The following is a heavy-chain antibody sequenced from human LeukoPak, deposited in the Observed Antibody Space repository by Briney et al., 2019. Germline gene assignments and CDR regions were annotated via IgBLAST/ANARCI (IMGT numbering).Heavy chain of an antibody. Sequence: SETLSLTCTVSGGSISSYYWSWIRQPAGKGLEWIGRIYTSGSTNYNPSLKSRVTMSVDTSKNQFSLKLSSVTAADTAVYYCAGKSREDSSGWYCWFDPWGQGTLVTASS. CDR2: IYTSGST. D-gene: IGHD6-19*01. J-gene: IGHJ5*02. V-gene: IGHV4-4*07. CDR1: GGSISSYY. CDR3: AGKSREDSSGWYCWFDP.